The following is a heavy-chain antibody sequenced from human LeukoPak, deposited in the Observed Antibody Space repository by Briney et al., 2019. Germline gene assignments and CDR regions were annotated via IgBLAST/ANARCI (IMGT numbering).Heavy chain of an antibody. V-gene: IGHV1-18*01. J-gene: IGHJ6*03. CDR1: GYTFTSYG. CDR2: ISAYNGNT. Sequence: ASVKVSCKASGYTFTSYGISWVRQAPGQGLEWMGWISAYNGNTNYAQKLQGRVTMTTDTSTSTAYMELRSLGSDDTAVYYCARGKGGSYRPYYYYYMDVWGKGITVTVSS. CDR3: ARGKGGSYRPYYYYYMDV. D-gene: IGHD1-26*01.